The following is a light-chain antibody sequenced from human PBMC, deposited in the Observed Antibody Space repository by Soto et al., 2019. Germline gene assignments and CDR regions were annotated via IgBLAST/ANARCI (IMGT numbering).Light chain of an antibody. CDR3: QQYGSSPIT. CDR2: GAS. J-gene: IGKJ5*01. V-gene: IGKV3-20*01. Sequence: EIVLTQSPPTPSFAPGERATLSCRASQSLSTNLAWYPQKPGQAPRLPLYGASSRAPGIPDRFSGSGFGKDFPPTIRRLEPEDFAVYYCQQYGSSPITFGQGTRLEIK. CDR1: QSLSTN.